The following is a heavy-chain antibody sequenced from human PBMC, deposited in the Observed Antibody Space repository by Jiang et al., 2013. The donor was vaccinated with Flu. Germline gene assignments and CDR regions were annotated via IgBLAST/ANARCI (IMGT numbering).Heavy chain of an antibody. V-gene: IGHV3-48*03. J-gene: IGHJ3*02. CDR2: ISSSGNTI. D-gene: IGHD6-13*01. CDR1: GFTLSIYE. CDR3: ARDPYSSSWYAYDAFDI. Sequence: QLVESGGGLVQPGGSLRLSCAASGFTLSIYEMNWVRQAPGEGLEWVSFISSSGNTIYYADSVKGRFTISRDNTKNSLFLQMNSLRAEDTAIYYCARDPYSSSWYAYDAFDIWGRGTKVTVSS.